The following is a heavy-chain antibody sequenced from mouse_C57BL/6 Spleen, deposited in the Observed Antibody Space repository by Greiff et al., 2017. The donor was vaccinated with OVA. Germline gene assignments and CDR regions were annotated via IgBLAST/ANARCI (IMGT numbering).Heavy chain of an antibody. CDR3: TRGGSYYSNSGGFAY. V-gene: IGHV1-15*01. Sequence: QVQLKQSGAELVRPGASVTLSCKASGYTFTDYEMHWVKQTPVHGLEWIGAIDPETGGTAYNQKFKGKAILTADKSSSTAYMELRSLTSEDSAVYYCTRGGSYYSNSGGFAYWGQGTLVTVSA. CDR1: GYTFTDYE. J-gene: IGHJ3*01. D-gene: IGHD2-5*01. CDR2: IDPETGGT.